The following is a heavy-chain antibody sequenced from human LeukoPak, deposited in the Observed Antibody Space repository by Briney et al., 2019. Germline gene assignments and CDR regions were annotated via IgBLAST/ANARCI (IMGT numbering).Heavy chain of an antibody. CDR3: ARHRIGYCSGGSCSRTPYYYNGMDV. D-gene: IGHD2-15*01. CDR1: GYSFTSYW. V-gene: IGHV5-51*01. J-gene: IGHJ6*02. Sequence: PGESLKISCKGSGYSFTSYWIGWVRQMPGKGLEWMGIIYPGDSDTRYSPSFQGQVTISADKSISTAYLQWSSLKASDTAMYYCARHRIGYCSGGSCSRTPYYYNGMDVWGQGTTVTVSS. CDR2: IYPGDSDT.